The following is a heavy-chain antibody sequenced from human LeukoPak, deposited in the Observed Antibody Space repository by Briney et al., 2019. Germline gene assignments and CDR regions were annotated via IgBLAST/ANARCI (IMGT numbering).Heavy chain of an antibody. V-gene: IGHV1-2*06. CDR1: GCTFTCYY. Sequence: ASVKVSCKXSGCTFTCYYMHWVRQAPGQGLEWMGRINPNSGDTNYAQKFQGRVTMTRDTSISTVYMELSRLRSDDTAVYYCAREDCYDSPRTFDYWGQGTLVTVSS. J-gene: IGHJ4*02. CDR2: INPNSGDT. CDR3: AREDCYDSPRTFDY. D-gene: IGHD3-22*01.